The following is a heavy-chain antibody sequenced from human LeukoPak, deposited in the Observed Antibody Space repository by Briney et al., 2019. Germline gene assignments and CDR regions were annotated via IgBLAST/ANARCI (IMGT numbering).Heavy chain of an antibody. Sequence: SQTLSLTCTVSGGSISSGDYYWSWIRQPPGKGLEWIGYIYYSGSTYYNPSLKSRVTISVDTSKNQSSLKLSSVTAADTAVYYCARVTSRDGYNYDYWGQGTLVTVSS. CDR3: ARVTSRDGYNYDY. CDR2: IYYSGST. CDR1: GGSISSGDYY. J-gene: IGHJ4*02. D-gene: IGHD5-24*01. V-gene: IGHV4-30-4*01.